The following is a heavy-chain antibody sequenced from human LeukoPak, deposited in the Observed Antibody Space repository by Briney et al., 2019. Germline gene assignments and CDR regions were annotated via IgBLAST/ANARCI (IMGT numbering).Heavy chain of an antibody. Sequence: PGGSLRLSCAASGFTFSSYGMHWVRQAPGKGLEWVAFIRYDGSNKYYADSVKGRFTISRDNSKNTLYLQMNSLRVEDTAVYYCAKDLNGGFWSPPDYWGQGTLVTVSS. CDR3: AKDLNGGFWSPPDY. CDR2: IRYDGSNK. V-gene: IGHV3-30*02. D-gene: IGHD7-27*01. J-gene: IGHJ4*02. CDR1: GFTFSSYG.